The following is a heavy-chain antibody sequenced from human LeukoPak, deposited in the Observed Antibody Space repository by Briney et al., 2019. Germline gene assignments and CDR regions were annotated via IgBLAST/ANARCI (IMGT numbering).Heavy chain of an antibody. V-gene: IGHV3-30*04. CDR2: ISYDGSNN. D-gene: IGHD6-13*01. CDR1: GFTFSSYA. J-gene: IGHJ3*02. CDR3: ARDMVAAAGTADDAFDI. Sequence: TGRSLRLSCAASGFTFSSYAMHWVRQAPGKGLEWVAVISYDGSNNYYADSVKGRFTISRDNSKNTLYLQMNSLRAEDTAVYYCARDMVAAAGTADDAFDIWGQGTMVTVSS.